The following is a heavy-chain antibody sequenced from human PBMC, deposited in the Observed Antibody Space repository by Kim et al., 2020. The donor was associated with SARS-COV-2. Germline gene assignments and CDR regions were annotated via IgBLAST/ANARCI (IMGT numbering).Heavy chain of an antibody. D-gene: IGHD5-18*01. V-gene: IGHV3-9*01. CDR2: ISWNSGSI. Sequence: GGSLRLSCAASGFTFDDYAMHWVRQAPGKGLEWVSGISWNSGSIGYADSVKGRFTISRDNAKNSLYLQMNSLRAEDTALYYCAKDKSGYSYGYGGMDVWG. CDR1: GFTFDDYA. CDR3: AKDKSGYSYGYGGMDV. J-gene: IGHJ6*01.